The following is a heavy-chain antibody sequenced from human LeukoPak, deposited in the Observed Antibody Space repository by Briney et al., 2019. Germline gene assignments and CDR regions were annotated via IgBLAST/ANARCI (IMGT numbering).Heavy chain of an antibody. CDR1: GFTFSSYG. J-gene: IGHJ6*03. CDR3: ARSAGGTYDYYYYMDV. CDR2: IWFDGSNK. Sequence: RRSLRLSCAASGFTFSSYGMQWVRQAPGKGLEWVAVIWFDGSNKYYADSVKGRFTISRDNSKNTLYVQMNSLRPEDTAVYYCARSAGGTYDYYYYMDVWGKGTAVTVSS. D-gene: IGHD2-15*01. V-gene: IGHV3-33*01.